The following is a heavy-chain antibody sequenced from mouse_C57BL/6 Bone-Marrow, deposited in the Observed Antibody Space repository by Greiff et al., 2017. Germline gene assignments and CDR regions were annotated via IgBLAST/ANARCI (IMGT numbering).Heavy chain of an antibody. V-gene: IGHV1-15*01. CDR1: GYTFTDYE. CDR2: IDPETGGT. Sequence: VQLVESGAELVRPGASVTLSCKASGYTFTDYEMHWVKQTPVHGLEWIGAIDPETGGTAYNQKFKGKAILTASKSSSPAYMELRSLSSEDSAVSYFTMITRYFDVWGTGTTVTVSS. D-gene: IGHD2-4*01. CDR3: TMITRYFDV. J-gene: IGHJ1*03.